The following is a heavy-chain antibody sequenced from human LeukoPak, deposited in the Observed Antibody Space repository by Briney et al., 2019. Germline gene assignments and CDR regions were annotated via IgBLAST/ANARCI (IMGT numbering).Heavy chain of an antibody. CDR1: GYTFTGYY. D-gene: IGHD3-22*01. V-gene: IGHV1-2*02. CDR2: INPNSGGT. CDR3: ARDPVYYDSSGFNWFDP. J-gene: IGHJ5*02. Sequence: GASVKVSCEASGYTFTGYYMHWVRRAPGQGLEWMGWINPNSGGTNYAQKFQGRVTMTRDTSISTAYMELSRLRSDDTAVYYCARDPVYYDSSGFNWFDPWGQGTLVTVSS.